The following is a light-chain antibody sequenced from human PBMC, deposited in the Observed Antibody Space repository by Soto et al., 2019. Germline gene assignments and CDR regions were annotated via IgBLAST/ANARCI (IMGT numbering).Light chain of an antibody. Sequence: ERLMTQSPATLSVSPGERATLSCRASQTISSNLAWYQHKPGQAPRLLFYGASNRATGIPARFTGSGSGTEFTLTISSLQSEDFAVYSCQQYDNWPPTFGGGTKVDIK. J-gene: IGKJ4*01. V-gene: IGKV3-15*01. CDR1: QTISSN. CDR3: QQYDNWPPT. CDR2: GAS.